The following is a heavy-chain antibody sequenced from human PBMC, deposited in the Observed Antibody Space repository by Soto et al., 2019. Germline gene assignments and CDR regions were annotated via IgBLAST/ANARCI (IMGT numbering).Heavy chain of an antibody. Sequence: QVQLVESGGGVVQPGRSLRLSCAASGFTFSSYGMHWVRQAPGKGLEWVAVIWYDGSNKYYADSVKGRFTISRDNSKKPLYQQMNSLKEEDKAVYYCARDSDWDYYYYYGKDVWGQGTTVTVS. CDR3: ARDSDWDYYYYYGKDV. CDR1: GFTFSSYG. J-gene: IGHJ6*02. V-gene: IGHV3-33*01. D-gene: IGHD1-26*01. CDR2: IWYDGSNK.